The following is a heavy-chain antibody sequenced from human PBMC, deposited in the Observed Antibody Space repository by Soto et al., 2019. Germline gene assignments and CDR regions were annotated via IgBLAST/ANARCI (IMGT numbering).Heavy chain of an antibody. J-gene: IGHJ4*02. Sequence: GGSLRLSCAASGFTFSSYGMHWVRQAPGKGLEWVAVIWYDGSNKYYADSVKGRFTISRDNSKNTLYLQMNSLRAEDTAVYYCARGRHYYDSSGYLFDYWGQGTLVTVSS. CDR1: GFTFSSYG. D-gene: IGHD3-22*01. CDR2: IWYDGSNK. V-gene: IGHV3-33*01. CDR3: ARGRHYYDSSGYLFDY.